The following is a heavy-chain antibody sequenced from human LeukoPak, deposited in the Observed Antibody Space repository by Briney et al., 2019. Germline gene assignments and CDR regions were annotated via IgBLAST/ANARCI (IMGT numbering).Heavy chain of an antibody. CDR3: ARAPHYSYGYSGNYYYYMDV. D-gene: IGHD5-18*01. V-gene: IGHV3-7*01. Sequence: GGSLRLSCAASGFTFSSYWMSWVRQAPGKGLERVASIKHDGREKYYVDSVKVRFTISRDNATNSLYLQMNSLRAEDTAVYYCARAPHYSYGYSGNYYYYMDVWGKGTTVTVSS. CDR2: IKHDGREK. J-gene: IGHJ6*03. CDR1: GFTFSSYW.